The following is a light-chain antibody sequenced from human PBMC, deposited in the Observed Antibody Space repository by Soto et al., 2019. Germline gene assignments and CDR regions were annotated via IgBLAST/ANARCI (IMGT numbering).Light chain of an antibody. CDR2: EVS. CDR3: CSYAGSSTFV. CDR1: SSDVGSYNL. Sequence: QSVLTQPASVCGSPGQSITISCTGTSSDVGSYNLVSWYQQHPGKAPKLTIYEVSKRPSGVSNRFSGSKSGNTASLTISGLQAEDEADYYCCSYAGSSTFVFGTETKVTVL. V-gene: IGLV2-23*02. J-gene: IGLJ1*01.